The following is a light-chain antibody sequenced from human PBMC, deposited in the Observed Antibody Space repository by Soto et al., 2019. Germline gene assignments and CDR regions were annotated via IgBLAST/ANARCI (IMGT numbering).Light chain of an antibody. Sequence: DIQMTQSTSTLSASVGDRVTITCRASQSISSWLAWYQQKPGKAPKLLIYKASSLESGVPSRFSGSGSGTEFTRTISSLQPDDFATYYCQRHVTFGHGTKVEIK. V-gene: IGKV1-5*03. CDR2: KAS. J-gene: IGKJ1*01. CDR1: QSISSW. CDR3: QRHVT.